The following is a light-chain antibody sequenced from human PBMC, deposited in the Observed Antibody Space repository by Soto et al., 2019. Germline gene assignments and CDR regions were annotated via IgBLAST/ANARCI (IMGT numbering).Light chain of an antibody. J-gene: IGKJ2*01. CDR3: QPYNNYLFT. CDR1: QTITNW. Sequence: DIQMTQSPSTLSASVGDRVTITCRASQTITNWLAWYQQKPGTAPKLLIYKASTLESGVPSRFSGNGSGTVFTLTISSLQPEDFATYYCQPYNNYLFTFGQGTKLEIK. CDR2: KAS. V-gene: IGKV1-5*03.